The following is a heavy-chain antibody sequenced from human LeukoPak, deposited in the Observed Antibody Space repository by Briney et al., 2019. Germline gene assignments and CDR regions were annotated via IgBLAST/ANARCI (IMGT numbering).Heavy chain of an antibody. Sequence: GGSLRLSCAASGFTFKSYGMHWVRQAPGKGLECAAFIRYDGSSKYYADSVKGRSTISRDNSKNTLYLQMNSLRAEDTAVYYCAKDLGQLDYYYYYAMDVWGQGTTVTVSS. D-gene: IGHD6-13*01. V-gene: IGHV3-30*02. CDR3: AKDLGQLDYYYYYAMDV. CDR1: GFTFKSYG. CDR2: IRYDGSSK. J-gene: IGHJ6*02.